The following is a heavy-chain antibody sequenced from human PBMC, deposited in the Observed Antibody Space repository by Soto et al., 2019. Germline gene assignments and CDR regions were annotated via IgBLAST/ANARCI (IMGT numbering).Heavy chain of an antibody. CDR2: INGDGSST. CDR3: ARFRVDGDAVP. CDR1: GIVLSNYG. V-gene: IGHV3-74*01. J-gene: IGHJ5*02. D-gene: IGHD4-17*01. Sequence: EMQLVESGGGLVQPGQSLRLSCAASGIVLSNYGMHWVRQTPGKGLVWVSRINGDGSSTSYADSVRGRFTISSDNATNALYLQMDSLRTEDTALYYFARFRVDGDAVPWGQGTLFTVVS.